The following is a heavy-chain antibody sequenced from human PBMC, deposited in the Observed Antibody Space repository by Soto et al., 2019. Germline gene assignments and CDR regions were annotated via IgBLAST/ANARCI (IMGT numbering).Heavy chain of an antibody. CDR2: ISGSGDNS. J-gene: IGHJ4*02. V-gene: IGHV3-23*01. CDR3: AKPVWQQLARVPFDY. CDR1: GFTFSSYA. Sequence: PGGSLRLSCAASGFTFSSYAMNWVRQAPGKGLEWVSVISGSGDNSYYAESVKGRFIISRDNSKNTLYLQMNSLRAEYTAVYYCAKPVWQQLARVPFDYWGQGAQVTVSS. D-gene: IGHD6-13*01.